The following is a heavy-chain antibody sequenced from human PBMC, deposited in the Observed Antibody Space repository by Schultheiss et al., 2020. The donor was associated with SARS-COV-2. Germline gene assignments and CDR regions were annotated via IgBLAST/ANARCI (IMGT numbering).Heavy chain of an antibody. Sequence: GGSLRLSCAASGFTFSSYEMNWVRQAPGKGLEWVSYISSSGYTIYYADSVKGRFTISRDNAKNSLYLQMNSLRAEDTAVYYCASRNYDILTGYYSGDDYWGQGTLVTVSS. CDR2: ISSSGYTI. D-gene: IGHD3-9*01. CDR1: GFTFSSYE. CDR3: ASRNYDILTGYYSGDDY. V-gene: IGHV3-48*03. J-gene: IGHJ4*02.